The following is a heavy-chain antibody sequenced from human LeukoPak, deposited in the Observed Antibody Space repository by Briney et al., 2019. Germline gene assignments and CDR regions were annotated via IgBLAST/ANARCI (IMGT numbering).Heavy chain of an antibody. D-gene: IGHD3-22*01. CDR2: ISGSGGST. CDR3: ARGRYDSSGYYSIFDL. J-gene: IGHJ4*02. CDR1: GFTFSSYG. V-gene: IGHV3-23*01. Sequence: GGSLRLSCAASGFTFSSYGMSWLRQAPGKGLEWVAAISGSGGSTYYADSVKGRFTISRDNSKNTLYLQMNSLRAEDTAVYYCARGRYDSSGYYSIFDLWGQGTLVTVSS.